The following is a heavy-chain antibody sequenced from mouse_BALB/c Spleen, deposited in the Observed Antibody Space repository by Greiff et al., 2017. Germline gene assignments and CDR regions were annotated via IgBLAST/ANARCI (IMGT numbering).Heavy chain of an antibody. CDR3: ACLSTATSWFAY. CDR1: GFNIKDTY. CDR2: IDPANGNT. J-gene: IGHJ3*01. V-gene: IGHV14-3*02. D-gene: IGHD1-2*01. Sequence: VQLQQSGAELVKPGASVKLSCTASGFNIKDTYMHWVKQRPEQGLEWIGRIDPANGNTKYDPKFQGKATITADTSSNTAYLQLSSLTSEDTAVYYCACLSTATSWFAYWGQGTLVTVSA.